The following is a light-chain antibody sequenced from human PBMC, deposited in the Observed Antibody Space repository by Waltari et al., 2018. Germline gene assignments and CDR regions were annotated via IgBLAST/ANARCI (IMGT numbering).Light chain of an antibody. J-gene: IGLJ3*02. V-gene: IGLV3-21*02. CDR3: QVWDSRSDHLLV. CDR1: NIGIKS. CDR2: DST. Sequence: SYVLTQPPSVSVAPGQTAIFTCGGNNIGIKSVHWYQLRPGPAPVLGVYDSTDRPSGIPERTTGANSGNTATLSISSVEAGDEADYYCQVWDSRSDHLLVFGGGTKLTVL.